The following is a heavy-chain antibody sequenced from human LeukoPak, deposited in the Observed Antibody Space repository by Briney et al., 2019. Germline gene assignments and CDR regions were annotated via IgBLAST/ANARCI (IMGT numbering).Heavy chain of an antibody. CDR2: VDSSSSYI. CDR1: GFTFSTYT. Sequence: PGGSLRLSCAASGFTFSTYTLTWVRQAPGKGLEWVSSVDSSSSYIHYADSVKGRFTISRDNAKNSMYLDMNSLRVEDTAVYYCVREGAKRGYSGYDAMYWGQGALVIVSS. D-gene: IGHD5-12*01. V-gene: IGHV3-21*06. CDR3: VREGAKRGYSGYDAMY. J-gene: IGHJ4*02.